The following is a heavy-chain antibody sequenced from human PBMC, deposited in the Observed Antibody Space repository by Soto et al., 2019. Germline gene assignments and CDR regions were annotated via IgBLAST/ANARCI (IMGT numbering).Heavy chain of an antibody. J-gene: IGHJ3*02. D-gene: IGHD1-1*01. CDR2: ISGSGGST. CDR3: AKDRTSLPRLELERLPGPAFDI. Sequence: PGGSLRLSCADSGFTFSSYAMSWVRQAPGKGLEWVSAISGSGGSTYYADSVKGRFTISRDNSKNTLYLQMNSLRAEDTAVYYCAKDRTSLPRLELERLPGPAFDIWGQGTMVTVSS. V-gene: IGHV3-23*01. CDR1: GFTFSSYA.